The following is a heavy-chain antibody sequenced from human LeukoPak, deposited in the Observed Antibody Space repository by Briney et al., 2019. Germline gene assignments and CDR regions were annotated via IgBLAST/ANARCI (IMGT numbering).Heavy chain of an antibody. CDR1: GFTFSRYV. J-gene: IGHJ6*03. Sequence: GWALRLSCPASGFTFSRYVLRWVRQAAGKGVDGVSAISGSWDRTYYADSVKGRFTISRDNSKDTLYLQMNSLEPEDPAVDLCAKGGAVSSKSITMLRGTRRYSYYLDVSGTGTTVTIS. D-gene: IGHD3-10*01. V-gene: IGHV3-23*01. CDR2: ISGSWDRT. CDR3: AKGGAVSSKSITMLRGTRRYSYYLDV.